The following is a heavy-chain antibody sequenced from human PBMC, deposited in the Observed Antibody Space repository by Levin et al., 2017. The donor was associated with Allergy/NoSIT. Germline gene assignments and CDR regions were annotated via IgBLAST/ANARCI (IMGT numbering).Heavy chain of an antibody. V-gene: IGHV4-34*01. CDR3: ARLLYNYYGSGSYYRKDV. CDR1: GGSFSGYY. D-gene: IGHD3-10*01. CDR2: INHSGST. Sequence: SQTLSLTCAVYGGSFSGYYWSWIRPPPGKGLEWIGEINHSGSTNYNPSLKSRVTISVDTSKNQFSLKLSSVTAADTAVYYCARLLYNYYGSGSYYRKDVWGQGTTVTVSS. J-gene: IGHJ6*02.